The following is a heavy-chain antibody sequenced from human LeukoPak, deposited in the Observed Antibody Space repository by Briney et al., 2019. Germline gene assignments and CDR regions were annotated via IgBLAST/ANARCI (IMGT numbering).Heavy chain of an antibody. CDR1: GYTFTSYG. V-gene: IGHV1-18*01. CDR3: ARAHGYDSSGYSEASFNY. Sequence: ASVKVSCKASGYTFTSYGISWARQAPGQGLEWMGWISGYNGNTNYEQKLQGRVTMTTDTSTSTAYMELRSLRSDDTAVYYCARAHGYDSSGYSEASFNYWGQGTLVSLCS. J-gene: IGHJ4*02. D-gene: IGHD3-22*01. CDR2: ISGYNGNT.